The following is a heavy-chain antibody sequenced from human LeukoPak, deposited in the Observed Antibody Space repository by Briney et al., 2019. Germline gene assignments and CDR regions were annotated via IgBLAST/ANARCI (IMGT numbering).Heavy chain of an antibody. CDR3: AREGTSELLWFGDRGPYFDY. J-gene: IGHJ4*02. V-gene: IGHV3-7*01. CDR1: GFTFSSYW. D-gene: IGHD3-10*01. CDR2: IKQDGSGK. Sequence: GGSLRLSCAASGFTFSSYWMSWVRQAPGKGLEWVANIKQDGSGKYYVDSVKGRFTISRDNAKNSLYLQMNSLRAEDTAVYYCAREGTSELLWFGDRGPYFDYWGQGTLVTVSS.